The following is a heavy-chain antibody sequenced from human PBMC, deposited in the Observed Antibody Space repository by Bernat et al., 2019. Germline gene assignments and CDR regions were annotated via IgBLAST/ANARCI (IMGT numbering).Heavy chain of an antibody. Sequence: EVQLVETGGGLIQPGGSLRLSCAASGFTVSSNYMSWVRQAPGKGLEWGSVIYSGGNTYYADSVKGRFTISRDNSKNTLSLQMNSLRGEDTAVYYCARGYSDYVNYYYMDVWGKGTTVTVSS. J-gene: IGHJ6*03. CDR2: IYSGGNT. D-gene: IGHD4-11*01. V-gene: IGHV3-53*02. CDR1: GFTVSSNY. CDR3: ARGYSDYVNYYYMDV.